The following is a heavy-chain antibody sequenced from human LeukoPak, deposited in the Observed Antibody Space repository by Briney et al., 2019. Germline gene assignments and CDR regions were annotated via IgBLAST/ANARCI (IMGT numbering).Heavy chain of an antibody. CDR1: GFTFSSHE. D-gene: IGHD6-19*01. J-gene: IGHJ4*02. CDR3: ARVKGSGWYEVDY. CDR2: ISSSGSTI. V-gene: IGHV3-48*03. Sequence: GGSLRPSCAASGFTFSSHEMKWVRQAPGKGLEWVSYISSSGSTIYYADSVKGRFTISRDNAKNSLYLQMNSLRAEDTAVYYCARVKGSGWYEVDYWGQGTLVTVSS.